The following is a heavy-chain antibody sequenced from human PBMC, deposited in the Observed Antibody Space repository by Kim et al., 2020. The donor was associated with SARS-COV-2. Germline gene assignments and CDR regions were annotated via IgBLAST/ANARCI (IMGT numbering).Heavy chain of an antibody. Sequence: SVKVSCKASGGTFSSYAISWVRQAPGQGLEWMGRIIPILGIANYAQKFQGRVTITADKSTSTAYMELSSLRSEDTAVYYCARPGIAAAGTSRLNFDYWGQGTLVTVSS. V-gene: IGHV1-69*04. J-gene: IGHJ4*02. CDR2: IIPILGIA. CDR1: GGTFSSYA. D-gene: IGHD6-13*01. CDR3: ARPGIAAAGTSRLNFDY.